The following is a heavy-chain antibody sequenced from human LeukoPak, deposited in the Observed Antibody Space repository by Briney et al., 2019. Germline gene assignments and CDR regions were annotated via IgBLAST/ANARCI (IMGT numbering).Heavy chain of an antibody. CDR3: AKRVDGSGAYYIDY. CDR2: VSESRATP. CDR1: GPTFSRYT. V-gene: IGHV3-23*01. D-gene: IGHD3-10*01. Sequence: GGSLRLSCAASGPTFSRYTFNWVRQAPGKGLEWVSAVSESRATPYYADYAKGRFTISRDNSRSTVYLQMNSLRAEDTAIYYCAKRVDGSGAYYIDYWGQGTLVTVSS. J-gene: IGHJ4*02.